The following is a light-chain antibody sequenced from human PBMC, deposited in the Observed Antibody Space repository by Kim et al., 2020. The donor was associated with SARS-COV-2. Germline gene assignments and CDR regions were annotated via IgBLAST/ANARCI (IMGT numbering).Light chain of an antibody. Sequence: SIIISYTGTSIDVGDNKYVSWYERHQGKALKHVIYDVSNRPTGGSDRFSGSKSGNTASLCISGVQAGDVAHYYCSSDTPSSTLVRFGGGTQLTVL. CDR2: DVS. CDR3: SSDTPSSTLVR. V-gene: IGLV2-14*03. CDR1: SIDVGDNKY. J-gene: IGLJ2*01.